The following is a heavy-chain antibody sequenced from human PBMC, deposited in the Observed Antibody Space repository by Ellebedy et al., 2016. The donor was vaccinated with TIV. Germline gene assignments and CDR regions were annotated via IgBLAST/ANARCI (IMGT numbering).Heavy chain of an antibody. Sequence: AASVKVSCKASGNTFSSFAISWVRQAPGQGLEWMGGIIPIFGTANYAQKFRGRVTITADESTSTAYMELSSLRSEDTAVYYCSRAMYSGTGWYNIYFDYWGQGTLVTVSS. CDR2: IIPIFGTA. D-gene: IGHD6-19*01. J-gene: IGHJ4*02. CDR3: SRAMYSGTGWYNIYFDY. V-gene: IGHV1-69*13. CDR1: GNTFSSFA.